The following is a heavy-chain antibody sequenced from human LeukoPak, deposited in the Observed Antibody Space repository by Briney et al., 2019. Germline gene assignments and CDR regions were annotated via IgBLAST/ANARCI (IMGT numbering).Heavy chain of an antibody. D-gene: IGHD5-18*01. CDR1: GFTFRHVW. CDR2: VKSHLEGGST. Sequence: PGGSLRLSCVASGFTFRHVWMTWVRQAPGKGLEWVGRVKSHLEGGSTDYAAPVKGRFTISRDNAKNSLYLQMNSLRAEDMALYYCAKDSGASYSLNFDSWGQGTLVAVSS. J-gene: IGHJ4*02. CDR3: AKDSGASYSLNFDS. V-gene: IGHV3-15*05.